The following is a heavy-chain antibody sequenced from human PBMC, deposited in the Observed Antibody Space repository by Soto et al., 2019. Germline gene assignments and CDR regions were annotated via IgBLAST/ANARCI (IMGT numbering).Heavy chain of an antibody. D-gene: IGHD6-19*01. CDR2: IYYSGST. CDR3: AREGLVAGSFDY. CDR1: GGSISSYY. V-gene: IGHV4-59*01. Sequence: PSETLSLTCTVSGGSISSYYWSWIRQPPGKGLEWIGYIYYSGSTNYNPSLKSRVTISVDTSKNQFSLKLSSLTAADTAVYYCAREGLVAGSFDYWGQGTLVTVYS. J-gene: IGHJ4*02.